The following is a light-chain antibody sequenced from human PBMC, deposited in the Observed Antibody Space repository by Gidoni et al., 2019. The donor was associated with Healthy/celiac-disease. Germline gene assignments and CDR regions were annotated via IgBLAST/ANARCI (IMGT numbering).Light chain of an antibody. Sequence: DIQKTQSPSTLSASVGDRVTITCRASQSISSWLAWYQQKPGKAPKLLIYKASSLESGVPSRFSGSGSGTEFTLTISSLQPDDFATYYCQQYNSYSWRTFGQGTKVEIK. V-gene: IGKV1-5*03. J-gene: IGKJ1*01. CDR1: QSISSW. CDR3: QQYNSYSWRT. CDR2: KAS.